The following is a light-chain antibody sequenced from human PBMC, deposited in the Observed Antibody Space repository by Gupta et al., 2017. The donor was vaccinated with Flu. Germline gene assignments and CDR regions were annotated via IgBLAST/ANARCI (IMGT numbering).Light chain of an antibody. J-gene: IGKJ2*01. CDR3: QHSFNTPYT. Sequence: DIQMTQSPSSLSASVGDRVIITFRASETISSHNLNWYQQKPGKAPKVLIYAASSWKSGVPSRFSGSGSGTDFTLTITRLQPEDFATYYCQHSFNTPYTFGQGTKLEIK. CDR1: ETISSH. CDR2: AAS. V-gene: IGKV1-39*01.